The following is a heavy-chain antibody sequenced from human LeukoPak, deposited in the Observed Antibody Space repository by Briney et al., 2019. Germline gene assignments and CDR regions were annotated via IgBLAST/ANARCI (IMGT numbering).Heavy chain of an antibody. D-gene: IGHD6-19*01. Sequence: PGGSLRLSCAASGFTFSSYSMNWVRQAPGKGLEWVSSISSSSSYIYYADSVKGRFTISRDNAKNSLYLQMNSLRAEDTAVYYCARDQVSVAGTGDDAFDIWGQGTMVTVSS. J-gene: IGHJ3*02. CDR1: GFTFSSYS. CDR3: ARDQVSVAGTGDDAFDI. V-gene: IGHV3-21*01. CDR2: ISSSSSYI.